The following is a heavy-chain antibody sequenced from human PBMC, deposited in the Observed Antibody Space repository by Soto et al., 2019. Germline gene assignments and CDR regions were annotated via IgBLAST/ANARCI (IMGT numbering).Heavy chain of an antibody. Sequence: QIQLLQSGAEVKKPGASVKVTCKASGYTFRNFGISWVRQAPGQGIEWMGWISAYNANANYAQKFQGRLTMPADTSTSTAYMELRSLRSDDTAVYYCARENSYFDYWGQGTLVTVSS. CDR2: ISAYNANA. J-gene: IGHJ4*02. CDR1: GYTFRNFG. V-gene: IGHV1-18*01. CDR3: ARENSYFDY.